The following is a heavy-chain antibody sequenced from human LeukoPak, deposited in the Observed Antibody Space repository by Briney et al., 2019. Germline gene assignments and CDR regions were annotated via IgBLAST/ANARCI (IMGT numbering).Heavy chain of an antibody. CDR2: INTDGTIT. J-gene: IGHJ4*02. V-gene: IGHV3-74*01. Sequence: GGSLRLSCAASGFTFTSYWMHWVRHAPGKGLVWLSRINTDGTITSYADSLEGRFTISRDNAKNTVYLQMNSLRTEDTAVYNCARPGVGFDYWGQGALVTVSS. CDR1: GFTFTSYW. CDR3: ARPGVGFDY.